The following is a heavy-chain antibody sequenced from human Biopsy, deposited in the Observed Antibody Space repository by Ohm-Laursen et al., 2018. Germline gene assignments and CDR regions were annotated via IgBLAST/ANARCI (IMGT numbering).Heavy chain of an antibody. CDR3: ARNTGWYGDLYYFDY. CDR1: GYSFTSYY. CDR2: INPSGSTT. V-gene: IGHV1-46*01. Sequence: GATVKISCNASGYSFTSYYMHWVPQAPGQGLEWMGMINPSGSTTSYPQIFQGRATMTRDTSKSTVYMELSSLRSADTAVYFCARNTGWYGDLYYFDYWGQGTLVTVSS. D-gene: IGHD6-19*01. J-gene: IGHJ4*02.